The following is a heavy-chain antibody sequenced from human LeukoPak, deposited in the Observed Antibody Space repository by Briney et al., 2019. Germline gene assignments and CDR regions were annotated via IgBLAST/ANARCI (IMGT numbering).Heavy chain of an antibody. V-gene: IGHV3-9*03. CDR3: AKSQSGSYSAPDAFDV. D-gene: IGHD1-26*01. J-gene: IGHJ3*01. Sequence: GGSLRLSCAASGFTVSSNYMSWVRQAPGKGLEWVSGISWNNGPIGYADSVKGRFTISRDNAKNSLYLQMNSLRTEDMAFYFCAKSQSGSYSAPDAFDVWGQGTLVTVSS. CDR2: ISWNNGPI. CDR1: GFTVSSNY.